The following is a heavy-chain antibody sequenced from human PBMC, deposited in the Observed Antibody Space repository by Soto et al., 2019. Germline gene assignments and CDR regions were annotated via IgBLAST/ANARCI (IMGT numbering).Heavy chain of an antibody. D-gene: IGHD4-17*01. CDR2: INPSGST. CDR1: GGSFSGYY. J-gene: IGHJ4*02. Sequence: QVQLQQWGAGLLKPSETLSLTCAVYGGSFSGYYWSWIRQPPGKGLEWIGEINPSGSTNYTPSLKSRDTMSGDTPKNQFSLKLTSVTAADTAVYYCARGRDGGAANWGQGTLVTVSS. CDR3: ARGRDGGAAN. V-gene: IGHV4-34*01.